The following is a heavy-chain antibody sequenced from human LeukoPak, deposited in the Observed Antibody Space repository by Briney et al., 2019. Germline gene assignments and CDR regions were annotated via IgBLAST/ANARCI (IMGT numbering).Heavy chain of an antibody. V-gene: IGHV3-7*01. CDR1: GFTFSSYW. CDR3: ALPPWTGYESRRYYRY. Sequence: GGSLRLSCAASGFTFSSYWMSWVRQAPGKGLEWVANIKQDGSEKYYVDSVKGRFTISRDNAKNSLYLQMNSLRAEDTAVYYCALPPWTGYESRRYYRYRGQGPLVTVSS. J-gene: IGHJ4*01. CDR2: IKQDGSEK. D-gene: IGHD3-22*01.